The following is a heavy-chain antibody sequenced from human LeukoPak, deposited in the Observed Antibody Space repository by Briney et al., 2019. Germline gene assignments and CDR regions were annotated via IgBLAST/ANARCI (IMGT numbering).Heavy chain of an antibody. J-gene: IGHJ4*02. CDR3: ARRLKSPSGRAAGADY. D-gene: IGHD6-13*01. CDR1: GASISTSSYY. CDR2: IYYSGST. V-gene: IGHV4-39*01. Sequence: PSETLSLTCTVSGASISTSSYYWGWIRQPPGKGLEWIGTIYYSGSTYYNPSLRSRVTISVDTSKNQFSLNLSSMTAADTAVYYCARRLKSPSGRAAGADYWGQGTLVTVSS.